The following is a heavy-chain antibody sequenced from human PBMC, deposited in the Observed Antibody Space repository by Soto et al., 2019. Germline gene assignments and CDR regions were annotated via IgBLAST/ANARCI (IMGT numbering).Heavy chain of an antibody. D-gene: IGHD3-10*01. V-gene: IGHV3-23*01. J-gene: IGHJ4*02. CDR2: ISGSGGST. CDR3: AKDLRSITMVRGVIPKTLDY. CDR1: GFTFSSYA. Sequence: EVQLLESGGGLVQPGGSLRLSCAASGFTFSSYAMSWVRQAPGKGLEWVSAISGSGGSTYYADSVKGRFTISRDNSKNALYLQMNSLRAEDTAVYYWAKDLRSITMVRGVIPKTLDYWGQGTLVTVSS.